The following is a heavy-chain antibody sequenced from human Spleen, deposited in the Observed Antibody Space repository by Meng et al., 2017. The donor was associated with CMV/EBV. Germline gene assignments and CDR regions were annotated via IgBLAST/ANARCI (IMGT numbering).Heavy chain of an antibody. D-gene: IGHD3-16*01. V-gene: IGHV4-34*01. CDR1: GGSFSGYY. CDR2: INHSGST. Sequence: LHAWGAGLLKPSETLSLTCAVYGGSFSGYYWSWIRQPPGKGLEWIGEINHSGSTNYNPSLKSRVTISVDTSKNQFSLKLSSVTAADTAVYYCARVLRGVAFGGAGQKNWFDPWGQGTLVTVSS. CDR3: ARVLRGVAFGGAGQKNWFDP. J-gene: IGHJ5*02.